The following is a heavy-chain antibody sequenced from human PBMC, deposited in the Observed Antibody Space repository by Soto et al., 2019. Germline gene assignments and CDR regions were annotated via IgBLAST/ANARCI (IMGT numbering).Heavy chain of an antibody. J-gene: IGHJ3*02. CDR1: GFTFSSYA. CDR2: ISYDGSNK. D-gene: IGHD3-22*01. CDR3: ASERITMIVVVTDAFDI. Sequence: QVQLVESGGGVVQPGRSLRLSCAASGFTFSSYAMHWVRQAPGKGLEWVAVISYDGSNKYYADSVKGRFTISRDNSKNTLYLQMNSLRAEDTAVYYCASERITMIVVVTDAFDIWGQGTMVTVSS. V-gene: IGHV3-30-3*01.